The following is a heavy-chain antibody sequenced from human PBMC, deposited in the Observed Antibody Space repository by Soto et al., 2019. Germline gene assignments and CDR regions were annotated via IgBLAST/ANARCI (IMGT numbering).Heavy chain of an antibody. V-gene: IGHV1-18*01. Sequence: ASVKVSCKASGYTFTSYGISWVRQAPGQGLEWMGWIRSYNGNTNYAQKLQGRVTMTADASTSTTYMEMTSLRSEDTAIYYCVRDKDRLQLGGNYYDIMDVWGQGTTVTVSS. CDR3: VRDKDRLQLGGNYYDIMDV. CDR1: GYTFTSYG. J-gene: IGHJ6*02. D-gene: IGHD1-1*01. CDR2: IRSYNGNT.